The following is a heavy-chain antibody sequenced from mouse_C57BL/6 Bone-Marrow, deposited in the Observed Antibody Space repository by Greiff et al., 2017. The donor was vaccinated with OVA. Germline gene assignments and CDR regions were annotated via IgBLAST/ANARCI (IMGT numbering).Heavy chain of an antibody. CDR3: ADYGKGGTFDY. V-gene: IGHV1-82*01. CDR2: IYPGDGDT. CDR1: GYAFSSSW. Sequence: VKLVESGPELVKPGASVKISCKASGYAFSSSWMNWVKQRPGKGLEWIGRIYPGDGDTNYNGKFKGKATLTADKSSSTAYMQLSSLTSEDSAVYFCADYGKGGTFDYWGQGTTLTVSS. D-gene: IGHD2-1*01. J-gene: IGHJ2*01.